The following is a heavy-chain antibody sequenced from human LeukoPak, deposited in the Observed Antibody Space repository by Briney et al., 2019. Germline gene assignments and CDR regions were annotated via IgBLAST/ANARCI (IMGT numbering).Heavy chain of an antibody. CDR2: ISSSSSYI. CDR3: ASTGGYCSSTSCRYLYYYYGMDV. V-gene: IGHV3-21*01. J-gene: IGHJ6*02. D-gene: IGHD2-2*01. CDR1: GFTFSSYS. Sequence: GGSLRLSCAASGFTFSSYSMNWVRQAPGKGLEWVSSISSSSSYIYYADSVKGRFTISRDNAKNSLYLQMNSLRAEDTAVYYCASTGGYCSSTSCRYLYYYYGMDVRGQGTTVTVSS.